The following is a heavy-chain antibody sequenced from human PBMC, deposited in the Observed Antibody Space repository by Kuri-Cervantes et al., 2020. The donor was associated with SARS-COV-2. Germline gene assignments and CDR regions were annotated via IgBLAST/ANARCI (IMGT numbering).Heavy chain of an antibody. CDR2: IFHSGST. CDR3: ARDPGYNYGYDY. J-gene: IGHJ4*02. CDR1: GGSISSYY. D-gene: IGHD5-18*01. V-gene: IGHV4-59*01. Sequence: SETLSLTCTVSGGSISSYYWSWIRQPPGKGLEWIGNIFHSGSTKYSPALRSRVTIAVDTSKNQFSLNLSSVTAADTAVYYCARDPGYNYGYDYWGQGILVTISS.